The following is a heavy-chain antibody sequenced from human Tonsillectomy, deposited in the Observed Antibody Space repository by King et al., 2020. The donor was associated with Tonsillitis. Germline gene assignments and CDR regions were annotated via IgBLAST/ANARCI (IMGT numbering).Heavy chain of an antibody. CDR3: ARDHVVVAIRTGGFDF. CDR2: ISAFNGNT. V-gene: IGHV1-18*04. J-gene: IGHJ3*01. CDR1: GYTFTSYG. D-gene: IGHD3-22*01. Sequence: QLVQSGAEVKKPGASVKVSCKASGYTFTSYGFSWVRQAPGQGLEWMGWISAFNGNTNYAQKLQGRVTMTTDTSTRTAYMELRSLRSDDTAVYYCARDHVVVAIRTGGFDFWGQGTMVTVSS.